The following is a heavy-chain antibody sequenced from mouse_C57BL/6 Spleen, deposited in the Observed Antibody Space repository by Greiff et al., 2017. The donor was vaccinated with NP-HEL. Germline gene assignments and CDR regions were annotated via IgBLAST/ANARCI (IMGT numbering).Heavy chain of an antibody. CDR2: ISSGSSTI. Sequence: EVMLVESGGGLVKPGGSLKLSCAASGFTFSDYGMHWVRQAPEKGLEWVAYISSGSSTIYYADTVKGRFTISRDNAKNTLFLHMTSLRSEDTAMYYCARGAYYSNHFDYWGQGTTLTVSS. V-gene: IGHV5-17*01. CDR1: GFTFSDYG. D-gene: IGHD2-5*01. J-gene: IGHJ2*01. CDR3: ARGAYYSNHFDY.